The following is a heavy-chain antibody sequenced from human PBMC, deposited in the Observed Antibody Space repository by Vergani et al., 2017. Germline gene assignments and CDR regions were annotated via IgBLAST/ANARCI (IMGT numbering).Heavy chain of an antibody. CDR2: INPSGGST. CDR3: ARDREIRWLQLGGWIDY. V-gene: IGHV1-46*01. J-gene: IGHJ4*02. CDR1: GYTFTSYY. Sequence: QVQLVQSGAEVKKPGASVKVSCKASGYTFTSYYMHWVRQAPGQGLEWMGIINPSGGSTSYAQKFQGRVTMTRDTSTSTVYMELSSLRAEDTAVYYCARDREIRWLQLGGWIDYWGQGTLVTVSS. D-gene: IGHD5-24*01.